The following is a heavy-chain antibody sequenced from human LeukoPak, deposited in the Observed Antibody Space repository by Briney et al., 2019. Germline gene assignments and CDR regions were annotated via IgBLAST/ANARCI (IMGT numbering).Heavy chain of an antibody. D-gene: IGHD4-23*01. J-gene: IGHJ4*02. CDR1: GFTFSSYA. CDR2: ISYDGSNK. CDR3: ARAGIRWNTPDS. V-gene: IGHV3-30-3*01. Sequence: GRSLRLSCAASGFTFSSYAMHWVRQAPGKGLEWVAVISYDGSNKYYADSVKGRFTISRDSSLNTLYLQMDSLRAEDTAIYYCARAGIRWNTPDSWGQGTLVAVSS.